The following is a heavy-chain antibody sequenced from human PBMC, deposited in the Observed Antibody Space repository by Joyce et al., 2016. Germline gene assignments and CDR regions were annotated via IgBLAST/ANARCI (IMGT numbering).Heavy chain of an antibody. CDR2: ISGSGGDT. V-gene: IGHV3-23*01. CDR3: AKKISSGWPVYYYYMDV. CDR1: GFTFRNYA. J-gene: IGHJ6*03. Sequence: EVQLLESGGGLLQPGGSLRLSCAASGFTFRNYAVSWVRQAPGKGLEWVSTISGSGGDTYYTDPVKGRFTISRDNSKNTLYLQMNSLRAEDTAVYFCAKKISSGWPVYYYYMDVWGNGTTVTVSS. D-gene: IGHD6-19*01.